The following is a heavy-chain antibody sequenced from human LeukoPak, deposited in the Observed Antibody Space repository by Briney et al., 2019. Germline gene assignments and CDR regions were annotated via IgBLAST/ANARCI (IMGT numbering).Heavy chain of an antibody. Sequence: GGSLRLSCAASGFTFSSHAMSWVRQAPGKGLEWVSTISGSGGSTYYADSVKGRFTISRDNAKNSLYLQMSNLRAEDTAVYFCARGGGLDVWGQGATVTVSS. CDR3: ARGGGLDV. CDR1: GFTFSSHA. V-gene: IGHV3-23*01. J-gene: IGHJ6*02. CDR2: ISGSGGST. D-gene: IGHD3-16*01.